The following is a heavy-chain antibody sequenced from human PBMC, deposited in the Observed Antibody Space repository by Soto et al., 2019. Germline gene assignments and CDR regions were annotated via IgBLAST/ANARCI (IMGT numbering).Heavy chain of an antibody. V-gene: IGHV1-46*03. CDR3: AREDTRHFDY. CDR1: GYTFTSYY. CDR2: INPSGGST. Sequence: QVQLVQSGAEVKKPGASVKVSCKASGYTFTSYYMHWVRQAPGQGLEWMGIINPSGGSTSYAQKCPXXVXMXXDTSTSTVYMELSSLRSEDTAVYYCAREDTRHFDYWGQGTLVTVSS. J-gene: IGHJ4*02.